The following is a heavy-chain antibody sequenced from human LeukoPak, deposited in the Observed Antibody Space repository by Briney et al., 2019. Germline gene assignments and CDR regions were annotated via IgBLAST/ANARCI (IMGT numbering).Heavy chain of an antibody. CDR2: IYDSGST. CDR3: ACLTTADAFDI. Sequence: SETLSLTCTVSGASIGSYYWSWIRQPPGKGLEWIGYIYDSGSTNYNPSLKSRVTISVDTSKNQVSLKLSSVTAADTAVYYCACLTTADAFDIWGQGTMVTVSS. D-gene: IGHD3-22*01. CDR1: GASIGSYY. J-gene: IGHJ3*02. V-gene: IGHV4-59*01.